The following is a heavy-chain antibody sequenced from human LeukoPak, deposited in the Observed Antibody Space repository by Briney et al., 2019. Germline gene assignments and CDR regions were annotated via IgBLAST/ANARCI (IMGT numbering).Heavy chain of an antibody. J-gene: IGHJ4*02. CDR3: ARGIAAAGTGDY. CDR1: GGTFSSYA. D-gene: IGHD6-13*01. CDR2: MNPNSGNT. Sequence: GASVKVSCKASGGTFSSYAINWVRQATEQGLGGMGWMNPNSGNTGYAQKFQGRVTMTRNTSISTAYMELSSLRSEDTAVYYCARGIAAAGTGDYWGQGTLVTVSS. V-gene: IGHV1-8*02.